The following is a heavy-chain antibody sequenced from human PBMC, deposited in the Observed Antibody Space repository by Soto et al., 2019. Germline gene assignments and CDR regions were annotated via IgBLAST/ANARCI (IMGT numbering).Heavy chain of an antibody. CDR2: INPSGGST. CDR3: ARDLKAGIEDY. D-gene: IGHD6-19*01. CDR1: GYTFSSYY. J-gene: IGHJ4*02. Sequence: ASVKVSCKASGYTFSSYYMHWVRQAPGQGLEWMGIINPSGGSTSYAQKFQGRVTMTRDTSTSTVYMELSSLRSEDTAVYYCARDLKAGIEDYWGQGTLVTVSS. V-gene: IGHV1-46*01.